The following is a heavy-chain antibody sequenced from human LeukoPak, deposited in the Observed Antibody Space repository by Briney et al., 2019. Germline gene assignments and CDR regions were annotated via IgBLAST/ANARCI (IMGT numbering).Heavy chain of an antibody. V-gene: IGHV1-2*02. CDR1: GYTFTGYY. Sequence: ASVKVSCKASGYTFTGYYMHWVRQAPGQGLEWMGWINPDTGGTNYAQKFQGRVTMTRDTSISTAYMELSRLRSDDTAVYYCAGPLGELTGDFDFWGQGTLVTVSS. J-gene: IGHJ4*02. CDR3: AGPLGELTGDFDF. D-gene: IGHD1-26*01. CDR2: INPDTGGT.